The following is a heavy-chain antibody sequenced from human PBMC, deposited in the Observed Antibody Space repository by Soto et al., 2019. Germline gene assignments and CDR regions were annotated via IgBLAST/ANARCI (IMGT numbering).Heavy chain of an antibody. D-gene: IGHD3-22*01. J-gene: IGHJ6*02. Sequence: SVKVSCKASGGTFSSYAISWVRQAPGQGLEWMGGIIPIFGTANYAQKFQGRVTITADESTSTAYMELSSLRSEDTAVYYCARGITMIVVAFGEKAAYYYGMDVWGQGTTVTVSS. CDR1: GGTFSSYA. V-gene: IGHV1-69*13. CDR2: IIPIFGTA. CDR3: ARGITMIVVAFGEKAAYYYGMDV.